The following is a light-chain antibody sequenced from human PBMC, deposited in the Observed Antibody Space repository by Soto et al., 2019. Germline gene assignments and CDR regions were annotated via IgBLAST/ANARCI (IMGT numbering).Light chain of an antibody. CDR1: QSISSW. J-gene: IGKJ5*01. CDR2: DAS. V-gene: IGKV1-5*01. CDR3: QQYNSYPIT. Sequence: DIQMTRCPSTLFECVGDRVAIKDWASQSISSWLAWYQQKPGKAPKLLIYDASSLESGVPSRFSGSGSGTEFTLTISSLQPDDFAPYYCQQYNSYPITFGQGTRLEIK.